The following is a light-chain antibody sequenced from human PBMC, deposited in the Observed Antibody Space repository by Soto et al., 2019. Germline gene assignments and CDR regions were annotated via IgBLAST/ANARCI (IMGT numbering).Light chain of an antibody. V-gene: IGLV2-14*01. CDR1: SSDVGVYNH. Sequence: QSVLTKPASVYGSPGQSITISCIGTSSDVGVYNHVSWHQHHPGKAPKLMIYEVSNRPSGVSDRFSGSKSGDTASLTISGLQAEDEADYYCSSYTSSSTRVFGTGTKVTVL. J-gene: IGLJ1*01. CDR3: SSYTSSSTRV. CDR2: EVS.